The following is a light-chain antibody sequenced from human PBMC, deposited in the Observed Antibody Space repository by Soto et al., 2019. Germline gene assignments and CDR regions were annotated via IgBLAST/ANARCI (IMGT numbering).Light chain of an antibody. CDR1: ESVGSD. CDR2: GAS. J-gene: IGKJ2*01. Sequence: EIEMTQSPATLSVSPGERATLSCRASESVGSDLAWYQQRPGQAPRLVIFGASTRATGIPARFSGSGSGTEFTLTISSLQSEDLAVYYCQQYNNWPPYTFGQGTRLEIK. CDR3: QQYNNWPPYT. V-gene: IGKV3-15*01.